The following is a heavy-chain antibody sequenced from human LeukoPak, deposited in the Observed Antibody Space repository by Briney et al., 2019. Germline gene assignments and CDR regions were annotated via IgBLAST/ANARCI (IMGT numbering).Heavy chain of an antibody. J-gene: IGHJ4*02. D-gene: IGHD2-8*01. CDR2: IDSSSSFI. Sequence: PGGSLRLSCAASGFTFSSYSMNWVRQAPGKGLEWVSSIDSSSSFIYYGDSLKGRFTISRDNAKNSLYLQMDSLRAEDTAVYYCARDGYCTNGVCRKNFDYWGQGTLVTVSS. CDR3: ARDGYCTNGVCRKNFDY. V-gene: IGHV3-21*01. CDR1: GFTFSSYS.